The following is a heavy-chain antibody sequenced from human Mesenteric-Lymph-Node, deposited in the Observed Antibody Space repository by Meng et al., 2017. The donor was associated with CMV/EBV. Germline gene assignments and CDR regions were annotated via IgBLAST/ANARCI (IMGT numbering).Heavy chain of an antibody. Sequence: GESLKISCTASGFTFGDYAMSWVRQAPGKGLEWVSVIYSGDSSTYYADSVKGRFTISRDNSKNTLYLQMNSLRAEDTAVYYCAKYLYYDFWSGHQYGMDVWGQGTTVTVSS. CDR2: IYSGDSST. V-gene: IGHV3-23*03. J-gene: IGHJ6*02. CDR3: AKYLYYDFWSGHQYGMDV. CDR1: GFTFGDYA. D-gene: IGHD3-3*01.